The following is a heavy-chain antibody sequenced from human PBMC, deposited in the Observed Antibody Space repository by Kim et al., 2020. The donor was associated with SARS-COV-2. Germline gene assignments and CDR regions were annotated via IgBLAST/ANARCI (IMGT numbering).Heavy chain of an antibody. V-gene: IGHV4-59*01. CDR1: GGSISSYY. CDR3: ARANYGWDYYYGMDV. D-gene: IGHD4-17*01. CDR2: IYYSGST. J-gene: IGHJ6*02. Sequence: SETLSLTCTVSGGSISSYYWSWIRQPPGKGLEWIGYIYYSGSTNYNPSLKSQVTISVDTSKNQFSLKLSSVTAADTAVYYCARANYGWDYYYGMDVWGQGTTVTVTS.